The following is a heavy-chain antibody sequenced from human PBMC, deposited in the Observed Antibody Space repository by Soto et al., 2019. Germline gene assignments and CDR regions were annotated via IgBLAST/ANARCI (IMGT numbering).Heavy chain of an antibody. J-gene: IGHJ3*01. CDR1: GFTFRNYA. V-gene: IGHV3-23*01. CDR2: ISYSGDVT. Sequence: QLLESGGGVVQTGGSLRLSCEASGFTFRNYAMSWVRQAPGKGLEWVSSISYSGDVTYHADSVKGRFTISRDNSKKALYLQLNSLRAEDTAVYYCAKDRMMVDPLGFDLWGQGTLVSVSS. CDR3: AKDRMMVDPLGFDL. D-gene: IGHD3-22*01.